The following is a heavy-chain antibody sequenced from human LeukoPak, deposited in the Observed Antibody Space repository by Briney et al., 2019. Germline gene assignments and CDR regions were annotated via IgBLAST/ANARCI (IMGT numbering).Heavy chain of an antibody. CDR2: IYHSGST. CDR3: ARERSSSWPNFDY. J-gene: IGHJ4*02. D-gene: IGHD6-13*01. Sequence: SETLSLTCAVSGGSISSSNWWSWVRQPPGKGLEWIGEIYHSGSTNYNPSLKSRVTISVDKSKNQFSLKLSSVTAADTAVYYCARERSSSWPNFDYWGQGTLVTVSS. CDR1: GGSISSSNW. V-gene: IGHV4-4*02.